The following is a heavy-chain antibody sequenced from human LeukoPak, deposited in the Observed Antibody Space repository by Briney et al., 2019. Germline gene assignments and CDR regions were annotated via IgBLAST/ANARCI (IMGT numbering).Heavy chain of an antibody. Sequence: SETLSLTCAVYGGSFSGYYWSWIRQPPGKGLEWIGEINHSGSTNYNPSLKSRVTISVDTSKNQFSLKLSSVTAADTAVYYCAGSYDSGGYIPAGSYYFDYWGQGTLVTVSS. CDR1: GGSFSGYY. CDR2: INHSGST. CDR3: AGSYDSGGYIPAGSYYFDY. J-gene: IGHJ4*02. V-gene: IGHV4-34*01. D-gene: IGHD3-22*01.